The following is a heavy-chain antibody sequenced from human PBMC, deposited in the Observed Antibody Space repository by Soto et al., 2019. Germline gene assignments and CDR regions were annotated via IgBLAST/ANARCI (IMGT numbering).Heavy chain of an antibody. J-gene: IGHJ4*02. Sequence: ASVKVSCKASGYTFTSYVSSWVRQAPGQGIERMGWISAYNGNTNYAQKLQGRVTMTTDTSTSTAYMELRSLRSDDTAVYYCAIHLYFSSSSCYRAFGFDYWGQRTLVTVSS. CDR2: ISAYNGNT. CDR3: AIHLYFSSSSCYRAFGFDY. D-gene: IGHD2-2*01. V-gene: IGHV1-18*01. CDR1: GYTFTSYV.